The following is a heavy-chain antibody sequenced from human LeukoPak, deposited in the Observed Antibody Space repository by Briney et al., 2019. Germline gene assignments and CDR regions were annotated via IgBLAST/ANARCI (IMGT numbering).Heavy chain of an antibody. CDR2: ISWSSDRI. CDR3: AKDNGYYYYYMDV. Sequence: SGGSLRLSCAASGFISDDYAMRWVRQAPGKGLEWVSGISWSSDRIGYADSVKGRFTISRDNAKKSLYLQMNSLRTEDTALYYCAKDNGYYYYYMDVWGKGTTVTVSS. V-gene: IGHV3-9*02. J-gene: IGHJ6*03. CDR1: GFISDDYA.